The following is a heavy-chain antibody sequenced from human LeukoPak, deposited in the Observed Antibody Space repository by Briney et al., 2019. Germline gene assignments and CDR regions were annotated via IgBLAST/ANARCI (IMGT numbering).Heavy chain of an antibody. Sequence: PSETLSLTCTVSGGSISSGGYFWSWIRQPPGKGLEWIGSIYYSGSTYYNPSLKSRVTISVDTSKNQFSLKLSSVTAADTAVYYCARAWSFGGSAMIVVDSPFDYWGQGTLVTVSS. J-gene: IGHJ4*02. V-gene: IGHV4-39*07. CDR3: ARAWSFGGSAMIVVDSPFDY. D-gene: IGHD3-22*01. CDR1: GGSISSGGYF. CDR2: IYYSGST.